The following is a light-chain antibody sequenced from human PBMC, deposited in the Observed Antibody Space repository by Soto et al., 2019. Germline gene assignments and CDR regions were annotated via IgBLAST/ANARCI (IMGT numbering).Light chain of an antibody. CDR3: TSYTSSRKGV. J-gene: IGLJ1*01. CDR2: DVS. V-gene: IGLV2-14*01. Sequence: QSVLTQPASVSGSPGQSITISCTGTSSDVGGYNYVSWYQQHPGKAPKLMIYDVSNRPSGVSNRFSGSKSGNTASLTFSGLQAEDGADYYCTSYTSSRKGVFGTGTKVTVL. CDR1: SSDVGGYNY.